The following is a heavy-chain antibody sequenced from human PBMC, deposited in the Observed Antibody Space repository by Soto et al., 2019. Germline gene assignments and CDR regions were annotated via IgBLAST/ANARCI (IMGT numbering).Heavy chain of an antibody. D-gene: IGHD2-15*01. CDR2: ISAYSGNT. J-gene: IGHJ4*02. CDR1: GYTFTSYG. V-gene: IGHV1-18*01. CDR3: ARGGGVVAKGADY. Sequence: QIQLVQSGIEVKKPGASVKVSCKTSGYTFTSYGINWVRQAPGQGLEWMGWISAYSGNTNYAQKLQGRVTTTTDTSTTTAYMELRSLTSDGTAVYYCARGGGVVAKGADYWGQGTLVTVSS.